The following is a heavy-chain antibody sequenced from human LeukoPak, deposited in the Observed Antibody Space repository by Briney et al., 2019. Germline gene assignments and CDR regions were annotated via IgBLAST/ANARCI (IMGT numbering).Heavy chain of an antibody. CDR3: ARNSHFDY. CDR2: IYYSGST. V-gene: IGHV4-59*01. D-gene: IGHD2-21*01. CDR1: GGSISSYY. Sequence: PSETLPLTCTVSGGSISSYYWSWIRQPPGKGLEWIGYIYYSGSTNYNPSLKSRVTISVDTSKNQFSLKLSSVTAADTAVYYCARNSHFDYWGQGTLVTVSS. J-gene: IGHJ4*02.